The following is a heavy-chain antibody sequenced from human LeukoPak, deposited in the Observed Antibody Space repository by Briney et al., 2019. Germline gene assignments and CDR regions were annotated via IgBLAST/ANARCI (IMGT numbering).Heavy chain of an antibody. V-gene: IGHV4-34*01. Sequence: ETLSLTCAVYGGPFSGYYWSWIRQPPGKGLEWIGEINHSGSTNYNPSLKSRLTISMDTSNNQVSLKMASVPAADTAVYYCARLIGGVGARRFDFWGQGTLVTVSS. D-gene: IGHD1-26*01. CDR2: INHSGST. CDR3: ARLIGGVGARRFDF. J-gene: IGHJ4*02. CDR1: GGPFSGYY.